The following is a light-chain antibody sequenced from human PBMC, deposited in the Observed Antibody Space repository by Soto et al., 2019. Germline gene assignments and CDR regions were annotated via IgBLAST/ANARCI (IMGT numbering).Light chain of an antibody. V-gene: IGLV1-51*01. J-gene: IGLJ1*01. CDR1: SSNIGNNY. CDR2: DNN. Sequence: SVLTQPPSVSAAPGQKVTISCSGSSSNIGNNYVSWYQQLPGTAPKLLIYDNNKRPSGIPDRFSGSKSGTSATLGITGLQTGDGADYYCGTWDSSLSAFVFGGGTKVTVL. CDR3: GTWDSSLSAFV.